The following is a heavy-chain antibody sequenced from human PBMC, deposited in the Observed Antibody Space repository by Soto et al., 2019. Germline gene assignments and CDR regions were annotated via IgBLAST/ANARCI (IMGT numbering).Heavy chain of an antibody. Sequence: GGSLRLSCAASGFTFSSYSMNWVRQAPGKGLEWVSYISSSSSTIYYADSVKGRFTISRDNAKNSLYLQMNSLRDEDTAVYYCAREFDVLLWFGELYPDAFDIWGQGTMVTVS. J-gene: IGHJ3*02. CDR1: GFTFSSYS. D-gene: IGHD3-10*01. V-gene: IGHV3-48*02. CDR2: ISSSSSTI. CDR3: AREFDVLLWFGELYPDAFDI.